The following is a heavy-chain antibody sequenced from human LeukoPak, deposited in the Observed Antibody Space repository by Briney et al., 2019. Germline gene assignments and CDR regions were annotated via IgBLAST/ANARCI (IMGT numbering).Heavy chain of an antibody. D-gene: IGHD5-12*01. J-gene: IGHJ6*02. CDR1: GGSIGSSSYY. CDR3: ARLSGLRYYYYGMDV. Sequence: SETLSLTCTVSGGSIGSSSYYWGWIRQPPGKGLEWIGSIYYSGSTYYNPSLKSRVTISVDTSKNQFSLKLSSVTAADTAVYYCARLSGLRYYYYGMDVWGQGTTVTVSS. V-gene: IGHV4-39*01. CDR2: IYYSGST.